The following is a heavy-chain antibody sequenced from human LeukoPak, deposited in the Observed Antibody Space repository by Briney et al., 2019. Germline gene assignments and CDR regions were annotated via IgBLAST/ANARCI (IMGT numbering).Heavy chain of an antibody. J-gene: IGHJ4*02. Sequence: SETLSLTCTVSGGSISRYYWSWIRQPPGKGLEWIGYFYSSENTYYNPSLNSRVTISVDTSKNQFSLKLSSVTAADTAVYYCARSLYSSSWYNYWGQGTLVTVPS. D-gene: IGHD6-13*01. V-gene: IGHV4-59*01. CDR2: FYSSENT. CDR3: ARSLYSSSWYNY. CDR1: GGSISRYY.